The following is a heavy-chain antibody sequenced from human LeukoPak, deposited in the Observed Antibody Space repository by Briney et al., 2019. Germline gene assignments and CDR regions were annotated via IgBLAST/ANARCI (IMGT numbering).Heavy chain of an antibody. Sequence: SETLSLTCTVSGGSISSYYWSWIRQPPGKGLEWIGYIYHSGSTYYNPSLKSRVTISVDRSKNQFSLKLSSVTAADTAVYYCARAEWELRYWGQGTLVIVSS. CDR2: IYHSGST. CDR1: GGSISSYY. J-gene: IGHJ4*02. D-gene: IGHD1-26*01. V-gene: IGHV4-59*12. CDR3: ARAEWELRY.